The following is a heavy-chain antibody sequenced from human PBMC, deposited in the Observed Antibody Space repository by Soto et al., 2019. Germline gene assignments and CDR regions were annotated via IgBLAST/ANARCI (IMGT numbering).Heavy chain of an antibody. V-gene: IGHV1-2*02. D-gene: IGHD3-22*01. CDR1: GYTFTGHY. CDR3: ARDLAALYDSSGYYLDF. CDR2: VNPTSGDT. Sequence: QVQLVQSGAEVKKPGASVKVSCKASGYTFTGHYMHWVRQAPGQGLEWMGWVNPTSGDTDYAQTFKGRVTMTRDTSTTTGYMELSSLRSDDTAVYYCARDLAALYDSSGYYLDFWGQGTLVTVSS. J-gene: IGHJ4*02.